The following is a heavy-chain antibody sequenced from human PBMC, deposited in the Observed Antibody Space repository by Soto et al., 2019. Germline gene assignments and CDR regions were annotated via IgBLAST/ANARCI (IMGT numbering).Heavy chain of an antibody. CDR1: GGSSSGGGYS. V-gene: IGHV4-30-2*01. CDR3: ARDQSEEGSYYYYGMDV. J-gene: IGHJ6*02. D-gene: IGHD3-10*01. CDR2: IYHSGST. Sequence: SETLSLTCAVAGGSSSGGGYSWSWIRQPPGKGLEWIGYIYHSGSTYYNPSLKSRVTISVDRSKNQFSLKLSSVTAADTAVYYCARDQSEEGSYYYYGMDVWGQGTTVT.